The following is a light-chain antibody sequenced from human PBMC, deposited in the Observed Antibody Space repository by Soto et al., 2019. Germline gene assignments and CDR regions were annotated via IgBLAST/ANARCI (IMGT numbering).Light chain of an antibody. CDR2: GAS. Sequence: IVVTISPGTLSLPPKERATLSRRASQSVSSSYLAWYQQKPGQAPRLLIYGASSRATGIPDRFSGSGSGTDFTFTISSLEPEDSGVYYCQQPINRRLTFAGGGKVDIK. V-gene: IGKV3D-20*02. J-gene: IGKJ4*01. CDR3: QQPINRRLT. CDR1: QSVSSSY.